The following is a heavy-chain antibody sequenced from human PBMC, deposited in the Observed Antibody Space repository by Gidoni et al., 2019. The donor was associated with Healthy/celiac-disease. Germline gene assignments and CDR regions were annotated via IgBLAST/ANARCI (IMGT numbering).Heavy chain of an antibody. J-gene: IGHJ6*02. Sequence: YAMHWVRQAPGKGLEWVSGISWNSGSIGYADSVKGRFTISRDNAKNSLYLQMNSLRAEDTALYYCAKDMMGYGMDVWGQGTTVTVSS. CDR2: ISWNSGSI. V-gene: IGHV3-9*01. CDR3: AKDMMGYGMDV. D-gene: IGHD3-16*01. CDR1: YA.